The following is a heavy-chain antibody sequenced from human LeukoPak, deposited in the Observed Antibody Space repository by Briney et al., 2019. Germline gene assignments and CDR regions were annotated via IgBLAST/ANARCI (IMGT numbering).Heavy chain of an antibody. J-gene: IGHJ4*03. V-gene: IGHV4-39*01. CDR1: GGSISSSGYF. D-gene: IGHD1-26*01. CDR2: MSFSGST. Sequence: SETLSLTCTVSGGSISSSGYFWGWIRPPPGKGLEWIGRMSFSGSTYYNPFLKSRVTISVDKSKNQFSLNLSSVTAADTAVYYSARFSGSYFDYWGQGTLVTASS. CDR3: ARFSGSYFDY.